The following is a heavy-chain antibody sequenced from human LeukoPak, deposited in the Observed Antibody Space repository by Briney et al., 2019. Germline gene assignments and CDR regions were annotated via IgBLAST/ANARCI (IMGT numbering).Heavy chain of an antibody. CDR2: MNPNSGNA. D-gene: IGHD4-17*01. CDR1: GYTFTSYD. J-gene: IGHJ3*02. Sequence: ASVKVSCKASGYTFTSYDINWVRQATGQGREWMGWMNPNSGNAGNAQKLQGRDTMTRNTSISTAYMELSSLRSEDRAVYYCARGKDYALAFDIWGQGTMVTVSS. CDR3: ARGKDYALAFDI. V-gene: IGHV1-8*01.